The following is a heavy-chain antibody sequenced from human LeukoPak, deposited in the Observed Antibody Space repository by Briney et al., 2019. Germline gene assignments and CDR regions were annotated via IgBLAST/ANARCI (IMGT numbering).Heavy chain of an antibody. D-gene: IGHD3-10*01. Sequence: ASVKASCKASGYTFTSYGISWVRQAPGQGLEWMGWISAYNGNTNYAQKLQGRVTMTTDTSTSTAYMELRSLRSDDTAVYYCARDRLITMVRGRAFDIWGQGTMVTVSS. V-gene: IGHV1-18*01. CDR1: GYTFTSYG. J-gene: IGHJ3*02. CDR3: ARDRLITMVRGRAFDI. CDR2: ISAYNGNT.